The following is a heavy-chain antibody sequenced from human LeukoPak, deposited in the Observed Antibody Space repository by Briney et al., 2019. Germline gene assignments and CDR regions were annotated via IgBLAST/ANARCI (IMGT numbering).Heavy chain of an antibody. J-gene: IGHJ4*02. V-gene: IGHV3-30*03. CDR2: ISYDGSNK. Sequence: PGGSLRLSCAASGFTFSSYGMHWVRQAPGKGLEWVAVISYDGSNKYYADSVKGRFTISRDNSKNTLYLQMNSLRAEDTAVYYCARDYHGSGSLTTFDSWGQGTLVTVSS. D-gene: IGHD3-10*01. CDR1: GFTFSSYG. CDR3: ARDYHGSGSLTTFDS.